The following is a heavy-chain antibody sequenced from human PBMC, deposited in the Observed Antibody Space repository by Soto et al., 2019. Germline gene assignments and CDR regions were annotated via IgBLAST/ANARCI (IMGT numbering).Heavy chain of an antibody. CDR1: GGTFSSYA. CDR3: ARVFQGYCSGGSCYGFDY. D-gene: IGHD2-15*01. J-gene: IGHJ4*02. Sequence: QVQLVQSGAEVQKPGSSVKVSCKASGGTFSSYAISWVRQAPGQGLEWMGGIIPIFGTANYAQKFQGRVTITADESTSTAYMELSSLRSEDTAVYYCARVFQGYCSGGSCYGFDYWGQGTLVTVSS. V-gene: IGHV1-69*01. CDR2: IIPIFGTA.